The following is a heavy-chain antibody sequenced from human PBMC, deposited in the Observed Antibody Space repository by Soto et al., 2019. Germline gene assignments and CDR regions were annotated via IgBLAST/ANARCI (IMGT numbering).Heavy chain of an antibody. D-gene: IGHD5-12*01. Sequence: GGSLRLSCSASGLYFTDCMHWVRQAPGKGPEYFSSMSGDGSVIYYADSVRGRFTISRDNSKNTLYLKMRSLRIEDTAVYYCVIDRWIHXWGQGTLLTVSX. CDR2: MSGDGSVI. CDR1: GLYFTDC. J-gene: IGHJ4*02. V-gene: IGHV3-64D*06. CDR3: VIDRWIHX.